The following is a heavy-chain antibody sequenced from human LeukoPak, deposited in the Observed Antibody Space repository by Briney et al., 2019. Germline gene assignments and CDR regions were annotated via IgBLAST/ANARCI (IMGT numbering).Heavy chain of an antibody. CDR3: AKTPRYCSGGSCYSGYFDN. V-gene: IGHV3-23*01. Sequence: PGRSLRLSCVASGFTFSSYAMSWVRQAPGKGLERVSTISGSGGSTYFADSVKGRFTISRDNSKNTVYLQMNSLRVEDTALYYCAKTPRYCSGGSCYSGYFDNWGQGTRVTVSS. J-gene: IGHJ4*02. D-gene: IGHD2-15*01. CDR1: GFTFSSYA. CDR2: ISGSGGST.